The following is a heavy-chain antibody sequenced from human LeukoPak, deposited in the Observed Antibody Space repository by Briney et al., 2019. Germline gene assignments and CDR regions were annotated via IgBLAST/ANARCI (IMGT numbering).Heavy chain of an antibody. CDR3: AKDQSQ. CDR1: GFTFSGYV. CDR2: ISVDGNNK. Sequence: GGSLRLSCAASGFTFSGYVMHWVRQAPGKGLEWVAVISVDGNNKYYGDSVKGRFTISRDNSKNTLYLQINSLRHEDTAVYYCAKDQSQWGQGTLVIVSS. J-gene: IGHJ4*02. V-gene: IGHV3-30*18.